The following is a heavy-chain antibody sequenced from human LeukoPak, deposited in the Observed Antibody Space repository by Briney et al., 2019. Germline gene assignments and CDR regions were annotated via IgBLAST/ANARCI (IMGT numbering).Heavy chain of an antibody. D-gene: IGHD1-1*01. Sequence: GGSLRLSCAASGFTFTTAWMSWVRQAPGKGLEWVGRIKSNADGGTTDYAAPVKGRFAISRDDSKNTLYLEMNSLKTEDTAMYYCATPNRWYKFDYWGQGTLVTVSS. CDR1: GFTFTTAW. V-gene: IGHV3-15*01. J-gene: IGHJ4*02. CDR2: IKSNADGGTT. CDR3: ATPNRWYKFDY.